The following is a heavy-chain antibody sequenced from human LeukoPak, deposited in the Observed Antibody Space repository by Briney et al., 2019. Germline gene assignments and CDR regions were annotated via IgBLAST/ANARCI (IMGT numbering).Heavy chain of an antibody. CDR3: ARSGSYTRGTFDY. D-gene: IGHD1-26*01. V-gene: IGHV4-34*01. CDR2: INHSGST. Sequence: SETLSLTCAVYGGSFSGYYWSWIRQPPGKGLEWIGEINHSGSTNYNPSLKSRVTISVDTSKNQFSLKLSSVTAADTAVYYCARSGSYTRGTFDYWGQGTLVTVSS. J-gene: IGHJ4*02. CDR1: GGSFSGYY.